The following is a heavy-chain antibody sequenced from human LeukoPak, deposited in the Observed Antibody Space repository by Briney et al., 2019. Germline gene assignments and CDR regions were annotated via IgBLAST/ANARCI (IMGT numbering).Heavy chain of an antibody. Sequence: GGSLRLSCAASGFTFSSYNMHWVRQAPGKGLEWVAFIRYDGSNKYYADSVKGRFTISRDNSKNTLYLQMNSLTAEDTAVYYCAKAYVVVVPPAIPYFDFWGQGTLVTVSS. J-gene: IGHJ4*02. CDR1: GFTFSSYN. D-gene: IGHD2-2*01. V-gene: IGHV3-30*02. CDR2: IRYDGSNK. CDR3: AKAYVVVVPPAIPYFDF.